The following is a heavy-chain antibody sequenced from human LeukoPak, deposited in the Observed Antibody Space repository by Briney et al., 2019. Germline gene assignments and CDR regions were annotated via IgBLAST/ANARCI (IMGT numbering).Heavy chain of an antibody. Sequence: SETLSLTCTVSGGSISSSSYYWSWIRQPPGKGLEWIGEINHSGSTNYNPSLKSRVTISVDTSKNQFSLKLSSVTAADTAVYYCARQERISMMTDAFDIWGQGTMVTVSS. CDR2: INHSGST. V-gene: IGHV4-39*01. CDR1: GGSISSSSYY. D-gene: IGHD3-22*01. CDR3: ARQERISMMTDAFDI. J-gene: IGHJ3*02.